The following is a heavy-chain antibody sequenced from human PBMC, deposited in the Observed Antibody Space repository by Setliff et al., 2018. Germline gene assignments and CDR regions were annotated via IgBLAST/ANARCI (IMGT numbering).Heavy chain of an antibody. V-gene: IGHV3-23*01. CDR2: GSTGKT. CDR3: AKDLSSNTAASYFFDL. Sequence: GGSLRLSCAASGFSFSDYAMSWVRQAPRKVLEWVSGGSTGKTDYADSVKGRFTMSRDSSTNTLYLQMNSLRGEDTAVYYCAKDLSSNTAASYFFDLWGQGTQVTVSS. J-gene: IGHJ4*02. D-gene: IGHD5-18*01. CDR1: GFSFSDYA.